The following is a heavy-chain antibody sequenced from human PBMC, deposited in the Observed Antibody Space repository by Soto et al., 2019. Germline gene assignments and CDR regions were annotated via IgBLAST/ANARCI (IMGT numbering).Heavy chain of an antibody. V-gene: IGHV1-8*01. J-gene: IGHJ5*02. D-gene: IGHD5-12*01. CDR1: GYTFTSYD. CDR2: MNPNSGNT. Sequence: QVQLVQSGAEVKKPGASVKVSCEASGYTFTSYDINWVRQATGQGLEWMGYMNPNSGNTGYAQEFQGTVTMTCNTSISTAYMELTSLKSEDTAVYYCAREFRRDGSWGQGTLVTVSS. CDR3: AREFRRDGS.